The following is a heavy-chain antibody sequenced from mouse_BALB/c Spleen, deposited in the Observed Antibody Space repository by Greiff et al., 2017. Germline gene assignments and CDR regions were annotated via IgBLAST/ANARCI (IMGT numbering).Heavy chain of an antibody. J-gene: IGHJ4*01. V-gene: IGHV5-17*02. CDR3: ARSGYDGYPYAMDY. CDR1: GFTFSSFG. D-gene: IGHD2-3*01. Sequence: EVKLVESGGGLVQPGGSLKLSCAASGFTFSSFGMHWVRQAPEKGLEWVAYISSGSSTIYYADTVKGRFTISRDNPKNTLFLQMTSLRSEDTAMYYCARSGYDGYPYAMDYWGQGTSVTVSS. CDR2: ISSGSSTI.